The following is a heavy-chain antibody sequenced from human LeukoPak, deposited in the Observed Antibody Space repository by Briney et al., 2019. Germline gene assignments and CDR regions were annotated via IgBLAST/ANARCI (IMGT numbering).Heavy chain of an antibody. CDR3: ARNAFEI. CDR2: INQDGGEK. J-gene: IGHJ3*02. CDR1: GFTFSHYW. V-gene: IGHV3-7*01. Sequence: GGSLRLSCAASGFTFSHYWMSWVRQAPGKGLEWVANINQDGGEKSYVDSVKGRFTISRDNAKNSLYLQVNSLRAEDTAVYYCARNAFEIWGQGTMVTVSS.